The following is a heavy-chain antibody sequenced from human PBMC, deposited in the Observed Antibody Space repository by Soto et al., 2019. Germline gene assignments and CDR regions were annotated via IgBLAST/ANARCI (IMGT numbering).Heavy chain of an antibody. CDR3: ARDHPHYDYIWGSYRRYNWFDP. CDR1: GYTFTIYA. J-gene: IGHJ5*02. Sequence: ASVKVSCKASGYTFTIYAMHWVRQAPGQRLEWMGWINAGNGNTKYSQKFQGRVTITRDTSASTAYMELSSLRSEDTAVYYCARDHPHYDYIWGSYRRYNWFDPWGQGTLVTVSS. D-gene: IGHD3-16*02. CDR2: INAGNGNT. V-gene: IGHV1-3*01.